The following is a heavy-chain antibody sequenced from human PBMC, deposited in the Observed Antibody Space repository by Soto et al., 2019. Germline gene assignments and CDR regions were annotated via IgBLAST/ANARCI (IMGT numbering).Heavy chain of an antibody. CDR1: GFTFDDYW. J-gene: IGHJ4*02. V-gene: IGHV3-9*01. CDR3: AKDMSWHDSSFDY. Sequence: SLRLSFAASGFTFDDYWLPWVLQAPGKCLEGVSVGSWNSGSIGYADSVKGRLTISRDNAKNSLYLQMNSLRAEDTALYYCAKDMSWHDSSFDYWGKGTLVTVCS. CDR2: GSWNSGSI. D-gene: IGHD1-1*01.